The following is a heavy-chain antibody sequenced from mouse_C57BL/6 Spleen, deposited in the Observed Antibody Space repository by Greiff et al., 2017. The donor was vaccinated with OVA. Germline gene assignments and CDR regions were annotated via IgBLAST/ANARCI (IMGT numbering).Heavy chain of an antibody. CDR3: AITSYSSNYWYFDV. Sequence: QVQLQQPGAELVMPGASVKLSCKASGYTFTSYWMHWVKQRPGQGLEWIGEIDPSDSYTNYNQKFKGKSTLTVDKSSSTAYMQLSSLTSEDSAVYYCAITSYSSNYWYFDVWGTGTTVTVSS. D-gene: IGHD2-5*01. V-gene: IGHV1-69*01. CDR2: IDPSDSYT. J-gene: IGHJ1*03. CDR1: GYTFTSYW.